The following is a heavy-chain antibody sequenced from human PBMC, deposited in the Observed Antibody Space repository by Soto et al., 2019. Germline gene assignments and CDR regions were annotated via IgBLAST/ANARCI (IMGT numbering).Heavy chain of an antibody. Sequence: PSETLSLTCTVSGGSISSYYWGWIRQPPGKGLEWIGYIYYSGSTNYNPSLKSRVTISVDTSKNQFSLKLGSVTAADTAVYYCARVHGPHTYSWFAPGGQEPLAPVPS. CDR2: IYYSGST. J-gene: IGHJ5*02. CDR1: GGSISSYY. CDR3: ARVHGPHTYSWFAP. V-gene: IGHV4-59*01. D-gene: IGHD1-26*01.